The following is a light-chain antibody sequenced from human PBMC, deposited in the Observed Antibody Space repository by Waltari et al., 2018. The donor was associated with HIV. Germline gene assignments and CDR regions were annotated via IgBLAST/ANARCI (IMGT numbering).Light chain of an antibody. CDR3: HQYKDWPVT. Sequence: EIVMTQFPATLSVSPGERVIFSCRASESIGNNLAWYQHKPGQAHRLLIYGASIRTAGTPARFSGGGSGTDFTLTVTIVQSEDFAVYYCHQYKDWPVTFGQGTRLDIK. CDR2: GAS. CDR1: ESIGNN. J-gene: IGKJ5*01. V-gene: IGKV3D-15*03.